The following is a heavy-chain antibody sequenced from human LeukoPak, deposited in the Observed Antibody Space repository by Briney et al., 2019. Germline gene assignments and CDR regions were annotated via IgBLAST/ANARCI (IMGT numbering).Heavy chain of an antibody. CDR2: INPSGGST. Sequence: ASVKVSCKASGYTFTSYYMHWVRQAPGQGLEWMGIINPSGGSTSYAQKFRGRVTMTRDTSTSTVYMELSSLRSEDTAVYYCARDNGWLQLDYWGQGTLVTVSS. CDR3: ARDNGWLQLDY. J-gene: IGHJ4*02. V-gene: IGHV1-46*01. D-gene: IGHD5-24*01. CDR1: GYTFTSYY.